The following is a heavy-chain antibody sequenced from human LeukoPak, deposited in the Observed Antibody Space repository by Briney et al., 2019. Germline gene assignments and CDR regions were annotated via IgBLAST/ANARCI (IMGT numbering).Heavy chain of an antibody. Sequence: GGSLRLSCAASGFTFSNAWMSWVRQAPGKGLEWVGRIKSKTDGATTDYAAPVKGRCTISRDDSKNTMYLQMNSLKTEDTAVYYCTTAGARGYSYGTNDYWGQGTLVTVSS. J-gene: IGHJ4*02. CDR1: GFTFSNAW. D-gene: IGHD5-18*01. V-gene: IGHV3-15*01. CDR2: IKSKTDGATT. CDR3: TTAGARGYSYGTNDY.